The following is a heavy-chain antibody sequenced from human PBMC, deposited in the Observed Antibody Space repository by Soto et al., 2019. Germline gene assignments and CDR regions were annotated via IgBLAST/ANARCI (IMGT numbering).Heavy chain of an antibody. V-gene: IGHV1-3*05. CDR3: ARDFNYGSGDY. Sequence: QVQLVQSGAEEKKPGASVKVSCKASGYTFISYAMYWVRQAPGQRLEWMGWINAGNGNTKYYQKFQGRVIITRDTSASTACMELNSQRSEDTAVYFCARDFNYGSGDYWDQGTLVTVSS. J-gene: IGHJ4*02. CDR2: INAGNGNT. D-gene: IGHD3-10*01. CDR1: GYTFISYA.